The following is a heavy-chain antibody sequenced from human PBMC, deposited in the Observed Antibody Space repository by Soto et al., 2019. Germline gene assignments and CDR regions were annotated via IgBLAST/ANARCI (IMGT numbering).Heavy chain of an antibody. CDR3: VRGDIVVVYRWSDP. Sequence: QVQLVQSGAEVKKPGSSVKVSCKASGGTFSSYAISWVRQAPGQGLEWMGGIIPIFGTANYAQKFQGRVPITAHESTSTAYTEPSSLRSADTAVYYCVRGDIVVVYRWSDPWGQGTLVTVSS. D-gene: IGHD2-15*01. CDR2: IIPIFGTA. CDR1: GGTFSSYA. V-gene: IGHV1-69*12. J-gene: IGHJ5*02.